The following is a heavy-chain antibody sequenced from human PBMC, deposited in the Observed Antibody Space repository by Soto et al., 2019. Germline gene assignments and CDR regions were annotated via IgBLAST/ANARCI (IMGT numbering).Heavy chain of an antibody. V-gene: IGHV4-39*01. CDR1: GGSFSSSSYY. J-gene: IGHJ4*02. Sequence: SETLSLTCTVSGGSFSSSSYYWGWIRQPPGKGLEWIGSIYYSGSTYYNPSLKSRVTISVDTSKNQFSLKLSSVTAADTAVYYCARGRVGATEELLDYWGQGTLVTVSS. CDR3: ARGRVGATEELLDY. CDR2: IYYSGST. D-gene: IGHD1-26*01.